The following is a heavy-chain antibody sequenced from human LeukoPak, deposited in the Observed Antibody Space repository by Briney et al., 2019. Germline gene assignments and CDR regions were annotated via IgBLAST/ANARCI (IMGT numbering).Heavy chain of an antibody. J-gene: IGHJ3*02. CDR2: ISSSSYI. CDR3: AKDPGAFDI. V-gene: IGHV3-21*04. CDR1: GFTFSSYS. D-gene: IGHD3-10*01. Sequence: PGGSLRLSCAASGFTFSSYSMNWVRQAPGKGLEWVSSISSSSYIYYADSVKGRFTISRDNSKNTLYLQMNSLRAKDTAVYYCAKDPGAFDIWGQGAMVTVSS.